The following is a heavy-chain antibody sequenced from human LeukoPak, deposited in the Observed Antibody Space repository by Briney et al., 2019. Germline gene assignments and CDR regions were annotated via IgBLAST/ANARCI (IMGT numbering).Heavy chain of an antibody. CDR3: AGYYYDSSGYSNAFDI. D-gene: IGHD3-22*01. CDR2: ISWNSGSI. Sequence: GGSLRLSCAASGFTFDDYAMHWVRQAPGKGLEWVSGISWNSGSIGYADSVKGRFTISSDNAKNSLYLQMKSLRAEATALYYCAGYYYDSSGYSNAFDIWGQGTMVTVSS. V-gene: IGHV3-9*01. CDR1: GFTFDDYA. J-gene: IGHJ3*02.